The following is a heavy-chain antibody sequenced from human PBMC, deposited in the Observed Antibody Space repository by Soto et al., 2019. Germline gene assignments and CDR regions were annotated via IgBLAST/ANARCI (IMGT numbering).Heavy chain of an antibody. D-gene: IGHD4-17*01. Sequence: EVHLVESGGGLVKPGGSLRLSCAASGFTFSSYSMNWVRQAPGKGLEWVSSISTSSTYIYYADSMKGRFTISRDNAKNLLFLQMNSLRAEDTAVYFCARGYGDYGGDFYYGMAVWGQGTTVTVSS. J-gene: IGHJ6*02. V-gene: IGHV3-21*06. CDR3: ARGYGDYGGDFYYGMAV. CDR1: GFTFSSYS. CDR2: ISTSSTYI.